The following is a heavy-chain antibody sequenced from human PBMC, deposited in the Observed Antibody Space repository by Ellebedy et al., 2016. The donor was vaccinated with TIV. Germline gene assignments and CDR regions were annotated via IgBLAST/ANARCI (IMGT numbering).Heavy chain of an antibody. D-gene: IGHD5-18*01. J-gene: IGHJ6*02. CDR1: GGNFNYYA. V-gene: IGHV1-69*06. CDR2: IIPIFDTP. CDR3: ARVEGVSDAPMAALGYGMDV. Sequence: AASVKVSCKASSGGNFNYYAITWVRQVPGQGLGWMGGIIPIFDTPNYAQNFQGRVTITADKSTKTAYMELNNLRSEDTAVYYCARVEGVSDAPMAALGYGMDVWGQGTKVTVSS.